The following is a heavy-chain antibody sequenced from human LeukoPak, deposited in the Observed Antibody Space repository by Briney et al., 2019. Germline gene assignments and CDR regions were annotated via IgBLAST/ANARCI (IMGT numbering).Heavy chain of an antibody. Sequence: SETLSLTCVVSGGSISRGSYYWNWIRQPAGKGLEWMGRIYTSGTTNYNPSLKSRVTLSVDTSRNQLSQQLTSVTAADTAVYYCAGERGEEYSSGWYKTNYFYNWGQGIRVTVSS. J-gene: IGHJ4*02. V-gene: IGHV4-61*02. CDR3: AGERGEEYSSGWYKTNYFYN. CDR2: IYTSGTT. CDR1: GGSISRGSYY. D-gene: IGHD6-19*01.